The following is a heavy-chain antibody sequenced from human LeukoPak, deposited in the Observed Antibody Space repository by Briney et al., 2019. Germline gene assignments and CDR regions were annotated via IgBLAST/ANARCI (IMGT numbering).Heavy chain of an antibody. CDR1: GFTFSSYG. D-gene: IGHD5-18*01. Sequence: PGGSLRLSCAASGFTFSSYGMHWVRQAPGKGLEWVAVIWYDGSNKYYADSVKGRFTISRDNSKNTLYLQMNSLRAEDTAVYYCAREELRGYSYGGFDHWGQGTLVTVSS. J-gene: IGHJ4*02. CDR2: IWYDGSNK. CDR3: AREELRGYSYGGFDH. V-gene: IGHV3-33*08.